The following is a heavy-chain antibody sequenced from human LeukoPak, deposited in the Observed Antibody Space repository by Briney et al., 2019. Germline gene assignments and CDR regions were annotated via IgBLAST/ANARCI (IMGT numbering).Heavy chain of an antibody. CDR2: IYSGGST. CDR1: GFTVSSNY. CDR3: ASYTKNYYDSSPRYYYMDV. Sequence: GGSLRLSCAASGFTVSSNYMSWVRQAPGKGLEWVSVIYSGGSTYYADSVKGRFTISRDNSKNTLYLQMNSLRAEDTAVYYCASYTKNYYDSSPRYYYMDVWGKGTTVTVSS. J-gene: IGHJ6*03. D-gene: IGHD3-22*01. V-gene: IGHV3-53*01.